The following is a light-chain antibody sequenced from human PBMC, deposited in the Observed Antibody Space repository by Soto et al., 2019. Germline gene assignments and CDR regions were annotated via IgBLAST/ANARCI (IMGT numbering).Light chain of an antibody. Sequence: QSALTQPASVSGSPGQSITISCTGTSSDVGAYNYVSWYQQHPGKAPKLMIFEVSDRPSGVSNRFSGSKSGNTASLNIAGLQAEDEADYYCILYTSSNKLVFGGGTKLTVL. CDR2: EVS. CDR3: ILYTSSNKLV. CDR1: SSDVGAYNY. V-gene: IGLV2-14*01. J-gene: IGLJ2*01.